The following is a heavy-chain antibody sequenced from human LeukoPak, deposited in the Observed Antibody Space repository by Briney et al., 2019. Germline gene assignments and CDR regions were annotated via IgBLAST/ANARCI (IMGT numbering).Heavy chain of an antibody. CDR3: ARDPYCSSTSCYPQNYYYYYVDV. V-gene: IGHV3-21*01. J-gene: IGHJ6*03. Sequence: GGSLRLSCAASGFTFSSYKMNWVRQAPGKGLELVSSISSSSSNIYYADSVKGRFTISRDNAKNSLYLQMNSLRAEDTAVYYCARDPYCSSTSCYPQNYYYYYVDVWGKGPAVTVSS. CDR1: GFTFSSYK. D-gene: IGHD2-2*01. CDR2: ISSSSSNI.